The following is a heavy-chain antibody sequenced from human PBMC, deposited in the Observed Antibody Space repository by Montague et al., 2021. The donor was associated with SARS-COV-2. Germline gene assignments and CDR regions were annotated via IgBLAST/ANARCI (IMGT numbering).Heavy chain of an antibody. J-gene: IGHJ5*02. Sequence: TLSLTCTVSGGSISSGSYYWSWIRQPAGKGLEWIGRIYTSGSTNYNPSLKSRVTISVVTSKNQFSLKLSSVTAADTAVYYCARGCSGGSCYPNPFSTWGQGTLVTVSS. V-gene: IGHV4-61*02. D-gene: IGHD2-15*01. CDR1: GGSISSGSYY. CDR3: ARGCSGGSCYPNPFST. CDR2: IYTSGST.